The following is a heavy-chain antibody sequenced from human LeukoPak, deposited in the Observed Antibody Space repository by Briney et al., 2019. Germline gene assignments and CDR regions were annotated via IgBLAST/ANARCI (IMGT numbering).Heavy chain of an antibody. V-gene: IGHV4-34*01. CDR1: GGSFSGYY. J-gene: IGHJ4*02. CDR2: INHSGST. CDR3: AIHGDSDEHY. D-gene: IGHD4-17*01. Sequence: PSETLSLTCAVYGGSFSGYYWSWIRQPPGKGLEWIGEINHSGSTNYNPSLKSRVTISVDTSKNQFSLKLSSVTAADTAVYYCAIHGDSDEHYWGQGTLVTVSS.